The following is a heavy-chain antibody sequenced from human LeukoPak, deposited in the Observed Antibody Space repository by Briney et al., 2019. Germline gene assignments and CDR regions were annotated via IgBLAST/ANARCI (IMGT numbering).Heavy chain of an antibody. J-gene: IGHJ3*02. Sequence: ASVKVSCKASGYTFTSYGISWVRQAPGQGLEWMGWISAYNGNTNYAQKLKGRVTMTTDKSTSTAYMELRSLRSDDTAVYYCARDRSDILTASAFDIWGQGTMVTVSS. D-gene: IGHD3-9*01. CDR2: ISAYNGNT. CDR3: ARDRSDILTASAFDI. V-gene: IGHV1-18*01. CDR1: GYTFTSYG.